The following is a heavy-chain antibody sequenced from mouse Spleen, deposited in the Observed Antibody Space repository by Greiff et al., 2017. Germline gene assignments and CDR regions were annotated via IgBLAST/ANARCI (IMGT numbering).Heavy chain of an antibody. CDR3: ARSTMITTGGYFDV. Sequence: QVQLQQSGAELVMPGASVKLSCKASGYTFTSYWMHWVKQRPGQGLEWIGEIYPGSGSTYYNEKFKGTATLTADKSSNTAYMQLSSLTSEDSAVYFCARSTMITTGGYFDVWGAGTTVTVSS. J-gene: IGHJ1*01. CDR2: IYPGSGST. V-gene: IGHV1-55*01. CDR1: GYTFTSYW. D-gene: IGHD2-4*01.